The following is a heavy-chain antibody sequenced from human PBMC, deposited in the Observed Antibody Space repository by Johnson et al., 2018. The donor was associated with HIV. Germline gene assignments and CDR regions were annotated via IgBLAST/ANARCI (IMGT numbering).Heavy chain of an antibody. CDR2: ISFDGNLK. CDR1: GLSFSNFG. D-gene: IGHD2-8*02. J-gene: IGHJ3*02. V-gene: IGHV3-33*08. CDR3: ARGGYCTGGVCLGDAFDI. Sequence: QVQLVESGGGVVQPGKSLTLSCVGSGLSFSNFGIHWVRQAPGKGPEWVAVISFDGNLKKYADSVKGRFTISRDNSKNTLYLQMNSLRAEDTAVYYCARGGYCTGGVCLGDAFDIWGQGTMVTVSS.